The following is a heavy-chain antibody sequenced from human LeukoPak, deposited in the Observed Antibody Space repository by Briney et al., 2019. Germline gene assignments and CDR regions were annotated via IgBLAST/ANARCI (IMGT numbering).Heavy chain of an antibody. Sequence: GALRLSCAASGFTFSSYSMNWVRQAPGKGLEWVSRINSDGSSTSYADSVKGRFTISRDNAKNTLYLQMNSLRAEDTAVYYCARADYYDYVWGSYPPYYFDYWGQGTLVTVSS. CDR2: INSDGSST. D-gene: IGHD3-16*02. CDR3: ARADYYDYVWGSYPPYYFDY. CDR1: GFTFSSYS. J-gene: IGHJ4*02. V-gene: IGHV3-74*01.